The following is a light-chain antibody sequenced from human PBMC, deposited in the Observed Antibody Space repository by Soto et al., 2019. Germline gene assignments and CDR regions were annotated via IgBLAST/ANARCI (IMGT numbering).Light chain of an antibody. V-gene: IGKV3-11*01. Sequence: EIVLTQSPATLSLSPGERATLSCRASQSINTYLAWYQQKPGQAPRLLIYDASNRATGIPARFSGSGSGTDFTLTIRSLEPEDFAVYYCQQRTNWLTFGGGTKVEIK. CDR2: DAS. CDR1: QSINTY. CDR3: QQRTNWLT. J-gene: IGKJ4*01.